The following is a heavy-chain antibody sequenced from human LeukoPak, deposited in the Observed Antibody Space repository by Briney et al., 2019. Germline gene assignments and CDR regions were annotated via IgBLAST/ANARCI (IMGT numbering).Heavy chain of an antibody. Sequence: PGGSLRLSCAASGLTVGSNYMSWVRQAPGKGLEWVSVIYSSGNTYYADSARGRLTVSRDKSKNTVYLQLNSLRLEDPAVYYCAREVMTTRYFDYWGQGTLVTVSS. CDR3: AREVMTTRYFDY. CDR1: GLTVGSNY. V-gene: IGHV3-53*01. D-gene: IGHD3-22*01. J-gene: IGHJ4*02. CDR2: IYSSGNT.